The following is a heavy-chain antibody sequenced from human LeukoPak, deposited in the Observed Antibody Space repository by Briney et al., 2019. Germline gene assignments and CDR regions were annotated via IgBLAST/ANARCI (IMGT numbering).Heavy chain of an antibody. CDR2: IKPDGSEK. CDR3: AGSFGDVKMF. D-gene: IGHD3-10*01. CDR1: GFDFRGQW. J-gene: IGHJ4*01. V-gene: IGHV3-7*01. Sequence: GGSLRLSCAGSGFDFRGQWMSWLRQAAEEGPEWVAHIKPDGSEKYYVDSVKGRFIISRDDARNSLSLQMNSLGAEDTAVYYCAGSFGDVKMFWGQGTLVTVSS.